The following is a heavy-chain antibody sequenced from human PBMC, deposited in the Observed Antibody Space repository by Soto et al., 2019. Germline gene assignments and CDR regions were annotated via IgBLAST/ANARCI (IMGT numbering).Heavy chain of an antibody. Sequence: PSETLSLTCTVSGGSVSSDRNYWSWIRQSPGKELEWIGYISYSGSTSYNPSLKSRVTISIDMSTNQFSLKLSSVTAADAAIYYCARRHSGSFTYWGQGILVTVSS. CDR1: GGSVSSDRNY. J-gene: IGHJ4*02. CDR2: ISYSGST. D-gene: IGHD1-26*01. V-gene: IGHV4-61*01. CDR3: ARRHSGSFTY.